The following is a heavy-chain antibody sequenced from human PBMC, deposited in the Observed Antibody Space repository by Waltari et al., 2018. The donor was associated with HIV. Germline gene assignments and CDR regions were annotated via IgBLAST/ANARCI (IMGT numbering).Heavy chain of an antibody. D-gene: IGHD2-15*01. CDR3: AWCAPRGGFGLPGTRGYFDA. J-gene: IGHJ4*02. Sequence: VQLQQWAAGLLKPSETLSLTCPVYGGYFHEYNWTRIRQSPGMGLEWLGHSNHRGSPVYNSSRKSRVTLSVNGYRHRFSLRLGSGSAADRAICFCAWCAPRGGFGLPGTRGYFDACGQGTLVTVSS. CDR1: GGYFHEYN. V-gene: IGHV4-34*01. CDR2: SNHRGSP.